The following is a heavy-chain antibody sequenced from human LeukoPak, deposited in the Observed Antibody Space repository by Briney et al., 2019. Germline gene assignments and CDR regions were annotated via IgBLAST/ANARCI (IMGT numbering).Heavy chain of an antibody. CDR1: GFTFSNAW. CDR2: IKSKTDGGTT. J-gene: IGHJ4*02. CDR3: TADLPPPRGYDYPFDY. D-gene: IGHD5-12*01. Sequence: GGSLRLSCAASGFTFSNAWMSWVRQAPGKGLEWVGRIKSKTDGGTTDYAAPVKGRFTISRDDSKNTLYLQMNSLKSEDTAVYYCTADLPPPRGYDYPFDYWGQGSLVTVSS. V-gene: IGHV3-15*01.